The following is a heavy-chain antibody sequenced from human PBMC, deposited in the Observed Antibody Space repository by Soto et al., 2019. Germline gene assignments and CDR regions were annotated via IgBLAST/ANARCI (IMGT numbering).Heavy chain of an antibody. D-gene: IGHD3-3*01. CDR3: ARERGAEPGTDYDFWSGSGKKYYFDY. J-gene: IGHJ4*02. CDR1: GGTFSSYA. Sequence: SVKVSCKASGGTFSSYAISWVRQAPGQGLEWMGGIIPIFGTANYAQKFQGRVTITADESTSTAYMELSSLRSEDTAVYYCARERGAEPGTDYDFWSGSGKKYYFDYWGQGTLVTVSS. CDR2: IIPIFGTA. V-gene: IGHV1-69*01.